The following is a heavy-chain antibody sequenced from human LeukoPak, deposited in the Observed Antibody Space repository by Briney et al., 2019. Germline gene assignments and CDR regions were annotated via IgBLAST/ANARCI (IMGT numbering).Heavy chain of an antibody. J-gene: IGHJ6*02. V-gene: IGHV1-18*01. CDR2: ISAYNGNT. CDR1: GYTFTSYA. CDR3: ARDSSGIVGATTDYYGMDV. Sequence: ASVKVSCKASGYTFTSYAISWVRQAPGQGLEWMGWISAYNGNTNYAQKLQGRVTMTTDTSTSTAYMELRSLRSDDTAVYYCARDSSGIVGATTDYYGMDVWGQGTTVTVSS. D-gene: IGHD1-26*01.